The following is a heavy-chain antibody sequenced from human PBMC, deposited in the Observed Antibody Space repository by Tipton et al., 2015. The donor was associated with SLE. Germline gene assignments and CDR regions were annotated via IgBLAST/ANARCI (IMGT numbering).Heavy chain of an antibody. Sequence: LRLSCTVSGDSLIGSHWTWIRQPAGKGLEWIGRIYNGGSTNYNPSLKSRLSMSVDTSKNQMSLKLNSVTAADTAVYYCARTNRGCFDYWGQGTLVTVSS. CDR3: ARTNRGCFDY. V-gene: IGHV4-4*07. CDR1: GDSLIGSH. J-gene: IGHJ4*02. D-gene: IGHD2-8*01. CDR2: IYNGGST.